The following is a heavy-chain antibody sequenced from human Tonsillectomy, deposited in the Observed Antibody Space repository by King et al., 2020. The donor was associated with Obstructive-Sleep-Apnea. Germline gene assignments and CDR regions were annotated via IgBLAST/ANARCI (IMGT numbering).Heavy chain of an antibody. V-gene: IGHV3-30*04. D-gene: IGHD4-17*01. CDR3: ARDPELNDYGDYFDS. Sequence: VQLVESGGGVVQPGRSLKLSCAASGFTFSSYAMHWVRQAPGKGLEWVVVISHDGSNGYYADSVKGRFTISRDNSKNTLYLQMDSLRAEDTAVYYCARDPELNDYGDYFDSWGQGTLVTVSS. CDR1: GFTFSSYA. J-gene: IGHJ4*02. CDR2: ISHDGSNG.